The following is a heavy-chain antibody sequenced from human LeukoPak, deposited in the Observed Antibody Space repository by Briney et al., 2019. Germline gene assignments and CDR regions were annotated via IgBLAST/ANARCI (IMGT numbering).Heavy chain of an antibody. Sequence: PGGSLRLSCAASGFTLNRYWMSWVCQAPGKGLGWVANINEDGGERHYVDSVKGRFTISRDNAKNSLYLQMNSLRAEDTAVYYCARGGNLENWGGGTLVTVSS. D-gene: IGHD1-14*01. V-gene: IGHV3-7*01. CDR1: GFTLNRYW. J-gene: IGHJ4*02. CDR2: INEDGGER. CDR3: ARGGNLEN.